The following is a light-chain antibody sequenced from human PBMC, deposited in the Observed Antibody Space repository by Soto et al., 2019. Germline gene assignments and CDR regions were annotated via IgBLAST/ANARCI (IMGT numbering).Light chain of an antibody. CDR3: QQYGSSPPLT. Sequence: EIVLTHSPATLSLSPGGIATLSCRASQRIGNYLVWYQQKPGQAPRLLIYDASKRAPGIPARFGGSGSGTGFSLTISRLEPEDFAVYYCQQYGSSPPLTFGQGTKVDIK. V-gene: IGKV3-11*01. CDR1: QRIGNY. CDR2: DAS. J-gene: IGKJ2*01.